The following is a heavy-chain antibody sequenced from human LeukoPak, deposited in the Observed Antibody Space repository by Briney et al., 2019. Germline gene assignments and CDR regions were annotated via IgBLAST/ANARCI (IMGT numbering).Heavy chain of an antibody. J-gene: IGHJ6*03. CDR3: ARGGIAIFGVVSYMDV. CDR2: INWNGGST. Sequence: AGGSLRLSCAASGFTFDDYGMSWVRQAPGKGLEWVSGINWNGGSTGYADSVKGRFTISRDNVKNSLYLQMNSLRAEDTALYYCARGGIAIFGVVSYMDVWGEGTTVTVSS. D-gene: IGHD3-3*01. V-gene: IGHV3-20*04. CDR1: GFTFDDYG.